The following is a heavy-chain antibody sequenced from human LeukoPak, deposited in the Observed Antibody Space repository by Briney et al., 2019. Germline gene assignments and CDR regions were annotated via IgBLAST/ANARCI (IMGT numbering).Heavy chain of an antibody. J-gene: IGHJ5*02. CDR2: IDPSDSYT. Sequence: GESLRISCKGSGYSFTSYWISWVRQMPGKGLEWMGRIDPSDSYTNYSPSFQGHVTISADKSISTAYLQWSSLKASDIAMYYCARRYDILTGPNWFDPWGQGTLVTVSS. D-gene: IGHD3-9*01. CDR3: ARRYDILTGPNWFDP. CDR1: GYSFTSYW. V-gene: IGHV5-10-1*01.